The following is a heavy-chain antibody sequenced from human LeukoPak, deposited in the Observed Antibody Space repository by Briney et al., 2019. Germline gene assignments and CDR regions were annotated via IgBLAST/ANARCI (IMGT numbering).Heavy chain of an antibody. Sequence: GASVKVSCKASGYTFTSSGISWVRQAPGQGLEWMGWISAYNGNKNYAQKLQGRVTMTTDTSTSTAYMELRSLRSDDTAVYYCARVPRMGSIYYFDYWGQGTLVTVSS. CDR3: ARVPRMGSIYYFDY. V-gene: IGHV1-18*01. CDR1: GYTFTSSG. J-gene: IGHJ4*02. CDR2: ISAYNGNK. D-gene: IGHD4-11*01.